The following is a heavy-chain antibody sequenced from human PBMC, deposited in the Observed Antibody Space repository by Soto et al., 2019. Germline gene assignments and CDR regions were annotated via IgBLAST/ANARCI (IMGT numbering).Heavy chain of an antibody. Sequence: SETLSLTCAVYGGSFSGYYGSWIRQPPGKGLEWIGEINHSGSTNYNPSLKSRVTISVDTSKNQFSLKLSSVTAEDTAVYYCAKDGRSVLRFLEWFNWFDPWGQGTLVTVSS. D-gene: IGHD3-3*01. V-gene: IGHV4-34*01. CDR3: AKDGRSVLRFLEWFNWFDP. CDR1: GGSFSGYY. CDR2: INHSGST. J-gene: IGHJ5*02.